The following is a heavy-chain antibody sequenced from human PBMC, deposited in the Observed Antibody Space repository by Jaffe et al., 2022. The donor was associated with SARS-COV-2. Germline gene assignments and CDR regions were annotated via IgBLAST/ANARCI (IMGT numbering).Heavy chain of an antibody. CDR1: GGSFSGYY. V-gene: IGHV4-34*01. J-gene: IGHJ4*02. CDR2: INHSGST. Sequence: QVQLQQWGAGLLKPSETLSLTCAVYGGSFSGYYWSWIRQPPGKGLEWIGEINHSGSTNYNPSLKSRVTISVDTSKNQFSLKLSSVTAADTAVYYCARGRITIFGVVIPKFDYWGQGTLVTVSS. CDR3: ARGRITIFGVVIPKFDY. D-gene: IGHD3-3*01.